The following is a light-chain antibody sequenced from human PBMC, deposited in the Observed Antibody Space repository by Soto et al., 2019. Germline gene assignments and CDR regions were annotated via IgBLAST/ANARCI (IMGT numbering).Light chain of an antibody. J-gene: IGKJ5*01. V-gene: IGKV3-20*01. Sequence: EIVLAQSPDTLSLSPGERATLSCGASQSVNSNHLARYQHKPGQAPRLLIFDTSSRATGITDRFSGSGSGKDFTLRLTRLGPEDSAVYYCQCYGNSVNSFGQGTRLDIK. CDR1: QSVNSNH. CDR2: DTS. CDR3: QCYGNSVNS.